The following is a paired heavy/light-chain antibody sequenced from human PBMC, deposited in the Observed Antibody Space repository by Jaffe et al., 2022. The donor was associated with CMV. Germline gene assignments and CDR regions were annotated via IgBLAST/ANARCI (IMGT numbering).Light chain of an antibody. J-gene: IGLJ1*01. CDR3: SSFTTSILYV. CDR1: SSDVGEYNY. Sequence: QSALTQPASVSGSPGQSITISCTGTSSDVGEYNYVSWYQQHPGKAPKLLIYDVKNRPSGVSNRFSGSKSGNTASLTISGLQAEDEADYFCSSFTTSILYVFGSGTRVTVL. V-gene: IGLV2-14*03. CDR2: DVK.
Heavy chain of an antibody. V-gene: IGHV3-11*01. CDR2: ISSSGSTT. CDR3: VRAGPYYGSGSYYTLDY. CDR1: GFRFSDYY. Sequence: QVQLEESGGGLVKPGGSLRLSCAASGFRFSDYYMSWSRQAPGKGLEWVSYISSSGSTTYYADSVKGRFSISRDNAKNSLYLQMNSLGAEDTAVYYCVRAGPYYGSGSYYTLDYWGQGTLVTVSS. J-gene: IGHJ4*02. D-gene: IGHD3-10*01.